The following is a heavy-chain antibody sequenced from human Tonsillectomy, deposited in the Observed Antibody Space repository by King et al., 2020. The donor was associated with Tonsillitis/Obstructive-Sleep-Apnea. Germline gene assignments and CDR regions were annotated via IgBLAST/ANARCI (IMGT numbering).Heavy chain of an antibody. CDR1: GFSFSNYA. V-gene: IGHV3-30*18. D-gene: IGHD6-19*01. Sequence: VQLVESRGGVVQPGRSLRLSCAASGFSFSNYAIHWVRQAPGKGLEWVALISYDGSNIYYADSVKGRFAISRDNSKNTPYLQMNGLRAEDTAVYYCAKGSSSRSSQTTSGWEWFDPWGQGTLVTVSS. CDR3: AKGSSSRSSQTTSGWEWFDP. CDR2: ISYDGSNI. J-gene: IGHJ5*02.